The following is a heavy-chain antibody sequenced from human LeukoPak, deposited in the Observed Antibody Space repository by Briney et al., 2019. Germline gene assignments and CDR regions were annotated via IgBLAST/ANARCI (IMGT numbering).Heavy chain of an antibody. D-gene: IGHD3-10*01. CDR3: AHTLGVTDY. V-gene: IGHV3-23*01. J-gene: IGHJ4*02. CDR2: ISSSGGST. CDR1: GFIFSDSA. Sequence: GGSLRLSCAASGFIFSDSAMHWVRQAPGKGLEWVSTISSSGGSTHYADSVKGRFTISRDNSKNTLYLQMNSLRAEDTAVYFCAHTLGVTDYWGQGTLVTVSS.